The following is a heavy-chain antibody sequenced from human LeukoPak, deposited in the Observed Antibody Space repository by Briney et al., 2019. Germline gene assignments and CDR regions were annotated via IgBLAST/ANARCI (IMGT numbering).Heavy chain of an antibody. CDR2: INPSIGST. V-gene: IGHV1-2*02. Sequence: ASVKVSCKTSGYTFTGYYIHWARQAPGQGLEWMGWINPSIGSTIYAQKFQGRVTMTGHTSIKTAFMELRRLTSGDTAVYYCARSPDYSRFDSWGQGTLVTVSS. CDR3: ARSPDYSRFDS. J-gene: IGHJ4*02. D-gene: IGHD4-11*01. CDR1: GYTFTGYY.